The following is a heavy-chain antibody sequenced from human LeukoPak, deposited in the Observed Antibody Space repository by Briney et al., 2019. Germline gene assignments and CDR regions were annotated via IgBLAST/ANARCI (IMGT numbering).Heavy chain of an antibody. D-gene: IGHD6-13*01. Sequence: SVNLSFNGAVSAGSINTYYWSWQRHPPGQELMGCMNTYYSGTTNYNPPLNRRVTISDTTTNKAFFLMLSPVTAADAAVYCSARGGAPAGTAGHWYFDLWGRGTLVTVSS. J-gene: IGHJ2*01. CDR2: TYYSGTT. CDR1: AGSINTYY. V-gene: IGHV4-59*01. CDR3: ARGGAPAGTAGHWYFDL.